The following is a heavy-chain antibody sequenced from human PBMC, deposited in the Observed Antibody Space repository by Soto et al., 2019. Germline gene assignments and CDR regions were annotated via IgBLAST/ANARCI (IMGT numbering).Heavy chain of an antibody. J-gene: IGHJ6*02. CDR3: AREVIQLRETRWLQSYYYYYGMDV. CDR1: GYTFTSYA. CDR2: IIPIFGTA. Sequence: GASVKVSCKASGYTFTSYAMHWVRQAPGQRLEWMGGIIPIFGTANYAQKFQGRVTITADESTSTAYMELSSLRSEDTAVYYCAREVIQLRETRWLQSYYYYYGMDVWGQGTTVTVSS. D-gene: IGHD5-18*01. V-gene: IGHV1-69*13.